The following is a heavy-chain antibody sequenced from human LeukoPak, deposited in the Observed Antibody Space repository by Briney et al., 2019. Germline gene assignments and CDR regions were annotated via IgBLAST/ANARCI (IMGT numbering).Heavy chain of an antibody. CDR2: IIPMFTTI. Sequence: SVKVSCKASGGTFSSHAISWVRQAPGQGLQWMGGIIPMFTTIQYSQKFQGRVTISADDSTSTVYMELAGLRSEDTAVYYCARDSGDNVNIVATMGVFHFWGQGTLVTVSS. J-gene: IGHJ4*02. CDR1: GGTFSSHA. CDR3: ARDSGDNVNIVATMGVFHF. D-gene: IGHD5-12*01. V-gene: IGHV1-69*01.